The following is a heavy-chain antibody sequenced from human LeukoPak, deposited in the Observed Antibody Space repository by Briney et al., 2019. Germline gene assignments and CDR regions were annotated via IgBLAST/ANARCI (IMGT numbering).Heavy chain of an antibody. CDR3: AKARWYYFDY. V-gene: IGHV3-53*01. J-gene: IGHJ4*02. D-gene: IGHD4-23*01. Sequence: GGSLRLSCTVSGFTVSSNYMSWVRQAPGKGLEWVSVIYSGGSTYYADSVKGRFTISRDNSKNTLYLQMNSLRAEDTAVYYCAKARWYYFDYWGQGTLVTVSS. CDR2: IYSGGST. CDR1: GFTVSSNY.